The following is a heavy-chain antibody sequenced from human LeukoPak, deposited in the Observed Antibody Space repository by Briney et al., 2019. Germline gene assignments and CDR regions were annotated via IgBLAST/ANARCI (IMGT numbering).Heavy chain of an antibody. D-gene: IGHD6-13*01. V-gene: IGHV4-39*01. J-gene: IGHJ4*02. CDR1: GGSFSGYY. CDR2: IYYSGST. Sequence: PSETLSLTCAVYGGSFSGYYWAWIRQPPGKGREGIGSIYYSGSTYYNPSLKSRVTISVDTSKNQFSLELNSVTAADTAVFYCARRGTSPAALDYWGQGTLVTVS. CDR3: ARRGTSPAALDY.